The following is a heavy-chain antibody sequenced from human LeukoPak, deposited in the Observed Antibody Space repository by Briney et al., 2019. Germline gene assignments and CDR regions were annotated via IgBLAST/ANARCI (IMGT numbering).Heavy chain of an antibody. D-gene: IGHD4-17*01. V-gene: IGHV4-34*01. J-gene: IGHJ4*02. CDR2: INHSGST. Sequence: SETLSLTCAVYGGSFSGYYWSSIRQPPGKGLEWIGEINHSGSTNYNPSLKSRVTISVDTSKNQFSLKLSSVTAADTAVYYCARGTMTTVTYYFDYWGQGTLVTVSS. CDR1: GGSFSGYY. CDR3: ARGTMTTVTYYFDY.